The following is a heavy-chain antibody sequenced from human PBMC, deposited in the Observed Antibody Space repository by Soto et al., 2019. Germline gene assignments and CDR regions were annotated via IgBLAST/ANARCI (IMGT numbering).Heavy chain of an antibody. CDR1: GGSIGSYY. Sequence: SETLSLTCTVSGGSIGSYYWSWIRQPPGKGLEWIGYIYYSGSTNYNPSLKSRVTISVDKSKNQFSLKLSSVTAADTAVYYCARARGSYGDYRYGMDVWHQGTTVTVSS. J-gene: IGHJ6*02. CDR2: IYYSGST. V-gene: IGHV4-59*01. CDR3: ARARGSYGDYRYGMDV. D-gene: IGHD3-10*01.